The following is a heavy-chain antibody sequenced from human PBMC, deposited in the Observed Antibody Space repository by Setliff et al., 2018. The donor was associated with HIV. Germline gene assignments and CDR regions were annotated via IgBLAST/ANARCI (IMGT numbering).Heavy chain of an antibody. CDR3: TTDLGSGRFSWNNN. V-gene: IGHV3-15*01. D-gene: IGHD1-26*01. J-gene: IGHJ4*02. Sequence: GSLRLSCAAAGFTFSNAWMTWVRQAPGKGLEWVARIRNKKNGGTTYYAAPVEGRFTIPRDDSKNTLSLQMNSLKTEDTAIYYCTTDLGSGRFSWNNNWGQGTLVTVSS. CDR1: GFTFSNAW. CDR2: IRNKKNGGTT.